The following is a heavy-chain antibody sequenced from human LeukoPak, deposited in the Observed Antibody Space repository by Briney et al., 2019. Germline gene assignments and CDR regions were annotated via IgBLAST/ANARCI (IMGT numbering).Heavy chain of an antibody. CDR1: GYSFTSYW. CDR2: IYPGDSDT. V-gene: IGHV5-51*01. D-gene: IGHD2-2*01. Sequence: GGSLKISCKGSGYSFTSYWIGWVRQMPGKGLEWMGIIYPGDSDTRYSPSFQGQVTISADKSISTAYLQWSSLKASDTAMYYCARLRYCSSTSCYRLDAFDIWGQGTMVTVSS. CDR3: ARLRYCSSTSCYRLDAFDI. J-gene: IGHJ3*02.